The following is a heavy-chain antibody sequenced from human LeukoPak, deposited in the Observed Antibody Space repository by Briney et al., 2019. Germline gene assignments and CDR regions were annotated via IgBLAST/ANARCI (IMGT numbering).Heavy chain of an antibody. CDR2: IYTSGST. J-gene: IGHJ6*03. CDR1: GGSISSYY. Sequence: SETLSLTCTVSGGSISSYYWSWIRQPAGKGLEWIGRIYTSGSTNYNPSLKSRVTMTVDTSKNHFSLKLSSVTAADTAVYYCARVATYYYYYMDVWGKGTTVTISS. V-gene: IGHV4-4*07. CDR3: ARVATYYYYYMDV.